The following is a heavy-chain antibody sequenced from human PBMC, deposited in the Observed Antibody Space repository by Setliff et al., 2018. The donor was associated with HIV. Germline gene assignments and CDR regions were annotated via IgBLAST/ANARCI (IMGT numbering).Heavy chain of an antibody. CDR3: AREKGAATFMGFDY. D-gene: IGHD2-15*01. CDR2: IYHSGGT. J-gene: IGHJ4*02. Sequence: GSLRLSCAASGFDFSAFSMNWVRQSPGKGLEWIGEIYHSGGTNYNPSLKSRLTMSVDQSKNQFSLNLNSVTAADTAVYYCAREKGAATFMGFDYWGLGTLVTVSS. V-gene: IGHV4-4*02. CDR1: GFDFSAFS.